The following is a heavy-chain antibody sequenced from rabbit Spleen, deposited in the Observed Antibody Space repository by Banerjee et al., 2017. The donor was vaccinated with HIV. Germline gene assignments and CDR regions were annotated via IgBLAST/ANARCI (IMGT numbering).Heavy chain of an antibody. V-gene: IGHV1S45*01. D-gene: IGHD3-3*01. CDR1: GFSFSDRDV. CDR2: IEPIFGNT. CDR3: ARDSGVGPYIDGYFNL. J-gene: IGHJ4*01. Sequence: QEQLVESGGGLVKPEGSLTLTCKASGFSFSDRDVMCWVRQAPGKGLEWIGYIEPIFGNTYYANWAKGRLTISKTSSTTVTLQMTSLTVADTATYFCARDSGVGPYIDGYFNLWGPGTLVTVS.